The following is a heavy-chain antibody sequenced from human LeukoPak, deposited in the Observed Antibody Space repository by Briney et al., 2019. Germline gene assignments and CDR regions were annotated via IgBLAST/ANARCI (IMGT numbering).Heavy chain of an antibody. CDR1: GFTFSSYA. CDR3: VKELGGGILWFGESDP. D-gene: IGHD3-10*01. CDR2: ISSNGGST. V-gene: IGHV3-64D*06. Sequence: PGGSLRLSCSASGFTFSSYAMHWVRRAPGKGLEYVSAISSNGGSTYYADSVKGRFTISRDNSKNTLYLQMSSLRAEDTAVYYCVKELGGGILWFGESDPWGQGTLVTVSS. J-gene: IGHJ5*02.